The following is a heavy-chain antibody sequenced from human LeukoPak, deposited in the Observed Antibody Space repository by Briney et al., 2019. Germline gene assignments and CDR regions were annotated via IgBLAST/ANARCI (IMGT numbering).Heavy chain of an antibody. CDR1: GFTFDDYA. J-gene: IGHJ4*02. CDR2: ISWNSGSI. CDR3: ATESDILSGPLDY. V-gene: IGHV3-9*01. Sequence: GGSLRLSCAASGFTFDDYAMHWVRQAPGKGLEWVSGISWNSGSIGYADSVKGRFTISRDNAKNSLYLQMNSLRAEDTALYYCATESDILSGPLDYWGQGTLVTVSS. D-gene: IGHD3-9*01.